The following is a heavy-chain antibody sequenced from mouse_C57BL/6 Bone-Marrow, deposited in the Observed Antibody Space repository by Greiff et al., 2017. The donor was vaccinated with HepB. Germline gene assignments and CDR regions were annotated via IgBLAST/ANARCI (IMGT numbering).Heavy chain of an antibody. CDR2: INPNNGGT. CDR3: ARSRYGNYEGAMDY. CDR1: GYTFTDYY. J-gene: IGHJ4*01. V-gene: IGHV1-26*01. Sequence: EVQLQQSGPELVKPGASVKISCKASGYTFTDYYMNWVKQSHGKSLEWIGDINPNNGGTSYNQKFKGKATLTVDKSSSTAYMELRSLTSEDSAVYYCARSRYGNYEGAMDYWGQGTSVTVSS. D-gene: IGHD2-10*02.